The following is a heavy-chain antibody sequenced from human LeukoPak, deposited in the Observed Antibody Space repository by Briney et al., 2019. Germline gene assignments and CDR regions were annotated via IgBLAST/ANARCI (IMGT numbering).Heavy chain of an antibody. CDR1: GYIFTTYY. CDR2: INPRGGGT. Sequence: GASVKVSCKASGYIFTTYYMHWLRQAPGQGPEWMGIINPRGGGTDYAQKFQGRVTMTSDTSTSTVYMELKSLRSEDTAVYYCARIPGRLRADYYYYYMDVWGKGTTVTVSS. D-gene: IGHD5-12*01. J-gene: IGHJ6*03. V-gene: IGHV1-46*01. CDR3: ARIPGRLRADYYYYYMDV.